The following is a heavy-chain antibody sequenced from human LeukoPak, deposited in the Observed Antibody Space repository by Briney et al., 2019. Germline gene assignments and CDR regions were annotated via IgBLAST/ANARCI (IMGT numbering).Heavy chain of an antibody. D-gene: IGHD3-10*01. J-gene: IGHJ5*02. V-gene: IGHV3-30*18. CDR3: AKSEVSGITMVRGVYH. Sequence: GGSLRLSCAASGFTFSSYGMHWVRQAPGKGLEGVAVISYDGSNKYYADSVKGRFTISRDNSKDTLYLQMNSLRAEDTAVYYCAKSEVSGITMVRGVYHWGQGTLVTVSS. CDR2: ISYDGSNK. CDR1: GFTFSSYG.